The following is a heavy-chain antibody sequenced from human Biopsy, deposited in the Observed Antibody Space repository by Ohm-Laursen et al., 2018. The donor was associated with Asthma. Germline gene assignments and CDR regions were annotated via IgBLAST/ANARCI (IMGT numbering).Heavy chain of an antibody. CDR2: IHHSGTS. Sequence: SETLSLTCPVSGDSITSGGCCWNWIRQHPGKGLEWIGYIHHSGTSYFNPSLKSRVSFSRDTSKNQFPLRLSSVTAADTAMYYCARIPRRSGSYFVDYWGQGTLVTVSS. CDR1: GDSITSGGCC. D-gene: IGHD3-22*01. V-gene: IGHV4-31*03. CDR3: ARIPRRSGSYFVDY. J-gene: IGHJ4*02.